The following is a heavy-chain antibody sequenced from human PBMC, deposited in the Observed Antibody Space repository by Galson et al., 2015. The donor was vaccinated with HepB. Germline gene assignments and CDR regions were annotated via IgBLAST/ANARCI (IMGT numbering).Heavy chain of an antibody. J-gene: IGHJ4*02. CDR2: IAWADDK. D-gene: IGHD3-22*01. CDR3: ARILYDSSGYYFGLDY. CDR1: GFSLSTSGMC. V-gene: IGHV2-70*11. Sequence: PALVKPTQTLTLTCTFSGFSLSTSGMCVSWIRQPPGKALEWLARIAWADDKYYSTSLKTRLTISKDTSKNQVVLTMTNMDPVDTATYYCARILYDSSGYYFGLDYWGQGTLVTVSS.